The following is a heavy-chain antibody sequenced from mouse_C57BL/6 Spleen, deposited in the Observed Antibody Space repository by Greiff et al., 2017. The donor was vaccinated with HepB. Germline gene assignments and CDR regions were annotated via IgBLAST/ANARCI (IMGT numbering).Heavy chain of an antibody. V-gene: IGHV1-80*01. D-gene: IGHD2-5*01. CDR3: ASRDSNYEAWFAY. CDR1: GYAFSSYW. Sequence: VQLQQSGAELVKPGASVKISCKASGYAFSSYWMNWVKQRPGKGLEWIGQIYPGDGDTNYNGKFKGKATLTADKSSSTAYMQLSSLTSEDSAVYFCASRDSNYEAWFAYWGQGTLVTVSA. CDR2: IYPGDGDT. J-gene: IGHJ3*01.